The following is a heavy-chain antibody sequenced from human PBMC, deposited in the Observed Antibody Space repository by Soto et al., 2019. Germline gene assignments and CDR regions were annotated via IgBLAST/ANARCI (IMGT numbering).Heavy chain of an antibody. CDR3: ARDTQGLGYCSGGSCSTFGY. V-gene: IGHV1-2*02. J-gene: IGHJ4*02. D-gene: IGHD2-15*01. Sequence: ASVKVSCKASGYTFTDYYMHWVRQAPGQGLEWMGWINPNSGGTKYAQKFQGRVTLTRDTSLSTAYMELSRLRSDDTAVYYCARDTQGLGYCSGGSCSTFGYWGQGTLVTVSS. CDR2: INPNSGGT. CDR1: GYTFTDYY.